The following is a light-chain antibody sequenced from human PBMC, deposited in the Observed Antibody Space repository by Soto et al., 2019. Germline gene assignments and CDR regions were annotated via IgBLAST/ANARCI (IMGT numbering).Light chain of an antibody. CDR1: QSVSSSY. J-gene: IGKJ2*01. Sequence: EIVLTQSPGTLSLSPGERATLSCRASQSVSSSYLAWYQQKPGQAPRLLIYGASSRATGIQDRFSGSGSGRYFSFTISSLEPEYCSVYYCQQYGRAPQTFGQGNKRELK. CDR2: GAS. V-gene: IGKV3-20*01. CDR3: QQYGRAPQT.